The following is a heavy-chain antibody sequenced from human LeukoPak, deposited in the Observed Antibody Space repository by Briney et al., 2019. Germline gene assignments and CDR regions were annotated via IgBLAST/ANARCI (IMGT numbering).Heavy chain of an antibody. Sequence: ASVKVSCKASGGTFSSYAISWVRQAPGQGLEWMGWINPNSGGTNYAQKFQAWVTMTRDTSISTAYMELTRLRSDDTAVYYCARAHREGIVGLVWYYYAMDVWGQGTTVTVSS. CDR3: ARAHREGIVGLVWYYYAMDV. CDR2: INPNSGGT. J-gene: IGHJ6*02. CDR1: GGTFSSYA. D-gene: IGHD3-16*01. V-gene: IGHV1-2*04.